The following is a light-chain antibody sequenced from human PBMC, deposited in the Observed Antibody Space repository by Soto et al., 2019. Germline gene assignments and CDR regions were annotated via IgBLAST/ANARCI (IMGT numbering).Light chain of an antibody. J-gene: IGLJ1*01. CDR1: SGHSSYA. V-gene: IGLV4-69*01. Sequence: QPVLTQSPSASASPGASVKLTCTLSSGHSSYAIAWHQQQPEKGPRYLMKLNSDGSHSKGDGIPDRFSGSSSGAERYLTISSLQSEDEADYYCQPWGTGIHVFGTGTKVTVL. CDR2: LNSDGSH. CDR3: QPWGTGIHV.